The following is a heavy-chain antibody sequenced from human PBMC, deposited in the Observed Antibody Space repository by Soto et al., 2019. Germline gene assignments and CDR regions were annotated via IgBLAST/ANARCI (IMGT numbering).Heavy chain of an antibody. V-gene: IGHV3-33*01. J-gene: IGHJ5*02. CDR2: IWYDGGNK. CDR3: ARDVDTSGHYSWFDP. Sequence: QVQLVESGGGVVQPGRSLRLSCAASGFTFSRYGIHWVRQAPGKGLEWVAVIWYDGGNKYYADSVKGRFTISRDNSKNTGYLQMNSLRGEDTAVYYCARDVDTSGHYSWFDPWGQGTLVTVSS. CDR1: GFTFSRYG. D-gene: IGHD1-26*01.